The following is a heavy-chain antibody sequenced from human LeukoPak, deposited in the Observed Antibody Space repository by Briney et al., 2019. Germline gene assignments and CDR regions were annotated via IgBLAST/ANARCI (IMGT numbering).Heavy chain of an antibody. D-gene: IGHD6-19*01. CDR2: MYTSGNT. CDR3: AREPVTGTSNFFDS. V-gene: IGHV4-4*07. CDR1: GGSISTYY. Sequence: PSETLSLTCTVSGGSISTYYWSWIRQPAGKGLEWIGRMYTSGNTNYNPSLKSRVTMSVDTSKKQFFLRLSSVTAADTAVYYCAREPVTGTSNFFDSWGQGTLVTVSS. J-gene: IGHJ4*02.